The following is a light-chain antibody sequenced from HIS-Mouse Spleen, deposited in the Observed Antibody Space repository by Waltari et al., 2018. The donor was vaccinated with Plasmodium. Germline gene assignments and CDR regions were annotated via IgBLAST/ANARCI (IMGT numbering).Light chain of an antibody. CDR1: ALPTQY. J-gene: IGLJ3*02. V-gene: IGLV3-25*03. Sequence: SYELTQPPSVSVSPGQTARITCSGDALPTQYAYWYQQKPGQAPVLVRYKDSERPSGIPERFSGSSSGTTVTLTISGVQAEDEADYYCQSADSSGTYRVFGGGTKLTVL. CDR2: KDS. CDR3: QSADSSGTYRV.